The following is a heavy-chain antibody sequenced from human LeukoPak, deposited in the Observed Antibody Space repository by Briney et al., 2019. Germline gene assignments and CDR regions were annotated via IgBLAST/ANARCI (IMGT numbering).Heavy chain of an antibody. Sequence: GGSLRLSCAASGFTFNKYNMNWVRQAPGKGLEWVSSISSSPSYIYYADSVQGRITISRDNAKNSLYLQMNSLRAEDTAVYYCAELGITMIGGVWGKGTTVTISS. V-gene: IGHV3-21*01. CDR1: GFTFNKYN. J-gene: IGHJ6*04. CDR3: AELGITMIGGV. D-gene: IGHD3-10*02. CDR2: ISSSPSYI.